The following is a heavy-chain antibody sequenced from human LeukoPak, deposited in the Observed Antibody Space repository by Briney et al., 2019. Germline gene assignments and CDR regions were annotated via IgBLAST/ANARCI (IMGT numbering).Heavy chain of an antibody. CDR1: GFTFTTHW. CDR2: INTDGTTT. Sequence: GASLRLSCAASGFTFTTHWFHWVRQAPGKGLVWVSRINTDGTTTNYADSVKGRFTISRDSTKSTLYLQMNSLRAEDTAVYYCARLGAAAQTFDYWGQGTLVTVSS. J-gene: IGHJ4*02. V-gene: IGHV3-74*01. CDR3: ARLGAAAQTFDY. D-gene: IGHD2-15*01.